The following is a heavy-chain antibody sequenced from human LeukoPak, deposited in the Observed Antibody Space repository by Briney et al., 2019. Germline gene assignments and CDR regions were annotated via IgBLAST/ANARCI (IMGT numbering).Heavy chain of an antibody. D-gene: IGHD3-3*01. CDR2: INSDGSST. V-gene: IGHV3-74*01. J-gene: IGHJ4*02. CDR1: GFTFSSYW. CDR3: APSFGVVMDTGDY. Sequence: GGSLRLSCAASGFTFSSYWMHWVRQAPGKGLVWVSRINSDGSSTSYADSVKGRFTISRDNAKNTLYLQMNSLRAEDTAVYYCAPSFGVVMDTGDYWGQGTLVTVSS.